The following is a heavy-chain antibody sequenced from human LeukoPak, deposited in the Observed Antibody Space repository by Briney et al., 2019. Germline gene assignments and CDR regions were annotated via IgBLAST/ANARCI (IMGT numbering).Heavy chain of an antibody. Sequence: GGSLRLSCAASGFTFSSYAMSWVRQAPGKGLEWVSAISGSGGSTYYADSVKGRFTISRDNSKNTLYLQMNSLRAEDTAVYYCAKQLTETARNYYYGMDVWGQGTTVTASS. CDR1: GFTFSSYA. D-gene: IGHD2-2*01. J-gene: IGHJ6*02. CDR2: ISGSGGST. V-gene: IGHV3-23*01. CDR3: AKQLTETARNYYYGMDV.